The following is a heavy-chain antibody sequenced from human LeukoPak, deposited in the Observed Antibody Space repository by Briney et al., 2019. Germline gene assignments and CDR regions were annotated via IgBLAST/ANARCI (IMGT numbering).Heavy chain of an antibody. D-gene: IGHD6-19*01. CDR1: GFTFRNYW. J-gene: IGHJ4*02. CDR3: ARDEEQWLAIDY. CDR2: ISYDGSNK. Sequence: PGGSLILSCAASGFTFRNYWMTWVRQAPGKGLEWVAVISYDGSNKYYADSVKGRFTISRDNSKNTLYLQMNSLRAEDTAVYYCARDEEQWLAIDYWGQGTLVTVSS. V-gene: IGHV3-33*05.